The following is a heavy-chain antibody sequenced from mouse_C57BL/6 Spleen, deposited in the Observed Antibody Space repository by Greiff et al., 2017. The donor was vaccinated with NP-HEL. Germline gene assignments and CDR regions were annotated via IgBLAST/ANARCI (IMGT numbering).Heavy chain of an antibody. J-gene: IGHJ2*01. D-gene: IGHD2-5*01. Sequence: QVQLQQPGAELVMPGASVKLSCKASGYTFTSYWMHWVKQRPGQGLEWIGEIDPSDSYTNYNQKFKGKSTLTVDKSSSTAYMQLSSLTSEDSAVYYCARLTYYSKDYWGQGTTLTVSS. CDR1: GYTFTSYW. CDR2: IDPSDSYT. V-gene: IGHV1-69*01. CDR3: ARLTYYSKDY.